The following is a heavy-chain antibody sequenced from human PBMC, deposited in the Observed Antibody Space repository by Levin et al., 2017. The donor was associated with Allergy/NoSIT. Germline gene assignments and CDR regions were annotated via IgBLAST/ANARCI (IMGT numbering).Heavy chain of an antibody. CDR1: GYTFTGYY. CDR2: INPNSGGT. D-gene: IGHD6-19*01. Sequence: GESLKISCKASGYTFTGYYMHWVRQAPGQGLEWMGWINPNSGGTNYAQKFQGWVTMTRDTSISTAYMELSRLRSDDTAVYYCARALVKYSSGWYGMDVWGQGTTVTVSS. V-gene: IGHV1-2*04. J-gene: IGHJ6*02. CDR3: ARALVKYSSGWYGMDV.